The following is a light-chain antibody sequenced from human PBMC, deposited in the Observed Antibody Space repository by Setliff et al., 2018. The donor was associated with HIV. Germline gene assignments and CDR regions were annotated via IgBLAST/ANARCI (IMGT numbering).Light chain of an antibody. Sequence: QSALTQPASVSGSHGQSIAISCTGTSSDVGGYTYVSWYQQHPGKATKLMIYEVNNRPSGVSDRFSGSKSCNTASLTISGLQAEDEADYYCSSSTTNSAYVFGTGTKVTVL. CDR2: EVN. J-gene: IGLJ1*01. CDR3: SSSTTNSAYV. V-gene: IGLV2-14*01. CDR1: SSDVGGYTY.